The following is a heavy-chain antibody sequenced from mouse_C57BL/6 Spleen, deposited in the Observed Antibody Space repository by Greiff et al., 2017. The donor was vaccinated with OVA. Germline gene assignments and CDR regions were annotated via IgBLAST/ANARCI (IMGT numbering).Heavy chain of an antibody. J-gene: IGHJ2*01. CDR1: GYAFSSSW. V-gene: IGHV1-82*01. CDR3: ARWDYPYYFDY. Sequence: QVQLQQSGPELVKPGASVKISCKASGYAFSSSWMNWVKQRPGKGLEWIGRIYPGDGDTNYNGKFKGKATLTADKSSSTAYMQLSSLTSEDFAVYFCARWDYPYYFDYWGQGTTLTVSS. CDR2: IYPGDGDT. D-gene: IGHD2-4*01.